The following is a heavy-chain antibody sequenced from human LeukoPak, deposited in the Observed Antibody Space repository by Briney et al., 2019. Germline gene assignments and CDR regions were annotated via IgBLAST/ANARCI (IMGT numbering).Heavy chain of an antibody. Sequence: GGSLRLSCAASGFTFSDYYMSWLRQAPGKGLEWVSYISSSGSTIYYADSVTGRFTISRDNAKNSLYLHINNLRASDTPLYYFARDPRYEDHYGDPRSAAFDIWGQGTMVTVSS. CDR2: ISSSGSTI. D-gene: IGHD4-17*01. CDR3: ARDPRYEDHYGDPRSAAFDI. J-gene: IGHJ3*02. V-gene: IGHV3-11*04. CDR1: GFTFSDYY.